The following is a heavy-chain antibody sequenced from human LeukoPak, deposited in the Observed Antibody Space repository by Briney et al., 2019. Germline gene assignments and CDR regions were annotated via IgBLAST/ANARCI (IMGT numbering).Heavy chain of an antibody. J-gene: IGHJ6*03. CDR1: GYTLTELS. V-gene: IGHV1-24*01. CDR2: FDPEDGAT. Sequence: ASVKVSCKVSGYTLTELSMHWVRQPPGKGLEWMGGFDPEDGATIYAQKFQRRVTMTDATSTHTSYMQLSSLTSEDTAVYYCATAGGTAIGHPYYMDVWGKGTTVTVSS. D-gene: IGHD2-2*02. CDR3: ATAGGTAIGHPYYMDV.